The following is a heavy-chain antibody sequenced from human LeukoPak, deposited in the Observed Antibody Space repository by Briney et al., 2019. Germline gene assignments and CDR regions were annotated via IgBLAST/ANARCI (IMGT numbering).Heavy chain of an antibody. CDR1: GLTVSSNY. Sequence: GGSLRLSCAASGLTVSSNYMSWVRQAPGKGLEWVSFIYSGGNTYYADSVKGRFTISRDNSKNTLNLQMNSLRAEDTAVYYCARVRGHSGSHGYFDFWGQGTLVTVSS. CDR2: IYSGGNT. D-gene: IGHD1-26*01. V-gene: IGHV3-53*01. CDR3: ARVRGHSGSHGYFDF. J-gene: IGHJ4*02.